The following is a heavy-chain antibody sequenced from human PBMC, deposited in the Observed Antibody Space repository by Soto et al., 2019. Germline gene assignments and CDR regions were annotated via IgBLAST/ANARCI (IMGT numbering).Heavy chain of an antibody. J-gene: IGHJ4*02. Sequence: GPSVKASCKASGYTFTSYAMHWVRQATGQRLEWMGWINAGNGNTKYSQKFQGRVTMTRNTSISTAYMELSSLRSEDTAVYYCARGQGDIVVVPAANFDYWGQGTLVTVSS. CDR2: INAGNGNT. CDR3: ARGQGDIVVVPAANFDY. V-gene: IGHV1-3*01. CDR1: GYTFTSYA. D-gene: IGHD2-2*01.